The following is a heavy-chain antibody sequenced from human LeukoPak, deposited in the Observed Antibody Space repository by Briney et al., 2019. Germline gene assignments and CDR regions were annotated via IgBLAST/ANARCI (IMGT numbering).Heavy chain of an antibody. J-gene: IGHJ4*02. D-gene: IGHD2-15*01. CDR1: GFTFSRYS. CDR2: IKIDTDDETT. Sequence: GSLILSCAASGFTFSRYSMNWVRPAPGKGMEWVCRIKIDTDDETTDYPAHVKGKFTISRHDSTNTVYLQMDRLETDDTASYYCTALRGLHFDSWGQGARVT. V-gene: IGHV3-15*01. CDR3: TALRGLHFDS.